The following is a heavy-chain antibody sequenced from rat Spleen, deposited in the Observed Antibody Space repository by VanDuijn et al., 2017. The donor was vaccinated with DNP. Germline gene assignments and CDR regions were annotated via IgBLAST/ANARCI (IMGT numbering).Heavy chain of an antibody. CDR1: GFTFSNYD. CDR3: ARQGYYGGYYYYAMDA. J-gene: IGHJ4*01. D-gene: IGHD1-12*03. CDR2: ISTSGGST. Sequence: EVQLVESGGGLVQPGRSLKLSCAASGFTFSNYDMAWVRQAPTKGLEWVASISTSGGSTYYRDSVKGRFTVSRDNAKSSLYLQMNSLKSEDTATYYCARQGYYGGYYYYAMDAWGQGTSVTVSS. V-gene: IGHV5-25*01.